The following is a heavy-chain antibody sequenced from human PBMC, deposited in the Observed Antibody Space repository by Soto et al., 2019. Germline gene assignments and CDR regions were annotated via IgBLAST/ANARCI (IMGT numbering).Heavy chain of an antibody. CDR1: GFTFNSYT. CDR2: ISGRGGST. Sequence: PGGSLRLSCSASGFTFNSYTMAWVRQAPEKELEWVLSISGRGGSTSYADSVQGRFTISRDISRHTLSLQMNSVRAEDTDTYYCAIARCSGNPCYLPDYSGHGSLVTVSS. J-gene: IGHJ4*01. CDR3: AIARCSGNPCYLPDY. V-gene: IGHV3-23*01. D-gene: IGHD2-15*01.